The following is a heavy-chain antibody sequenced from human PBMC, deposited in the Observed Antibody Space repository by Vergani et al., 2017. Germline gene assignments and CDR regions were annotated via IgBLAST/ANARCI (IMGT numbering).Heavy chain of an antibody. D-gene: IGHD3-22*01. J-gene: IGHJ6*02. CDR1: GFTFTSSA. Sequence: QMQLVQSGPEVKKPGTSVKVSCKASGFTFTSSAMQWVRQAPGQRLEWIGWIVVGSGNTNYAQKFQERVTITADKSTSTAYMGLSSLRSEDTAVYYCARMYYYDSSGRDYYYYDGMDVWGQGTTVTVSS. CDR2: IVVGSGNT. CDR3: ARMYYYDSSGRDYYYYDGMDV. V-gene: IGHV1-58*02.